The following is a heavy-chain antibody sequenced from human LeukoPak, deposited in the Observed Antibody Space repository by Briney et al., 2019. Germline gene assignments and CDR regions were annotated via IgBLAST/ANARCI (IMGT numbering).Heavy chain of an antibody. J-gene: IGHJ4*02. CDR3: ARDRLHYGEYEKTFDY. CDR2: ISGSGGST. D-gene: IGHD4-17*01. CDR1: GFTFSSYG. V-gene: IGHV3-23*01. Sequence: GGTLRLSCAASGFTFSSYGMSWVRQAPGKGLEWVSAISGSGGSTYYAAPVKGRFTISRDHSKNTLYLQMNSLRAEDSAVYYCARDRLHYGEYEKTFDYWGQGTLVTVSS.